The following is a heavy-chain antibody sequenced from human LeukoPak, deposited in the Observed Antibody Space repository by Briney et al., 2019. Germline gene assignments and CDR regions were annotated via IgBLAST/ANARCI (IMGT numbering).Heavy chain of an antibody. CDR1: GGSITSHY. J-gene: IGHJ6*03. CDR3: ARDAIDGGYYMDV. V-gene: IGHV4-59*11. CDR2: MYYSGLS. Sequence: SETLSLTCTVPGGSITSHYWSWIRQSPGKSLEWIGYMYYSGLSNYNPSLKSRVTMSIDTSKNQFSLKLSSVTAADTAVYYCARDAIDGGYYMDVWGRGTTVTVSS. D-gene: IGHD2-15*01.